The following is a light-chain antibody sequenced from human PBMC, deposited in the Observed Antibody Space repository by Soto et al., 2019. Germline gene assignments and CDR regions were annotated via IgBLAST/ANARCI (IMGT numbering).Light chain of an antibody. Sequence: QSVLAQPASVSWSPGQSITISCTGTSSDVGGYHYVSWYQQHPDKAPKLMIDDVSKRPSGVSNRFSGSKPGTTASLTSAGLQAEEEAGYYGSSYTRSSTYVFGPGTKV. CDR1: SSDVGGYHY. V-gene: IGLV2-14*03. CDR3: SSYTRSSTYV. J-gene: IGLJ1*01. CDR2: DVS.